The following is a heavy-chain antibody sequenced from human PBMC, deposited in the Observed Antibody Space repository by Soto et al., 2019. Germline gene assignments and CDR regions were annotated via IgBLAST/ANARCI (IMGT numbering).Heavy chain of an antibody. V-gene: IGHV1-58*02. D-gene: IGHD3-9*01. J-gene: IGHJ6*02. CDR1: GFTFTSSA. CDR3: AAVPTYDILTGYVNYYYYGMDV. CDR2: IVVGSGNT. Sequence: SVKVSCKASGFTFTSSAMQWVRQARGQRLEWIGWIVVGSGNTNYAQKFQERVTITRDMSTSTAYMELSSLRSEDTAVYYCAAVPTYDILTGYVNYYYYGMDVWGQGTTVTVSS.